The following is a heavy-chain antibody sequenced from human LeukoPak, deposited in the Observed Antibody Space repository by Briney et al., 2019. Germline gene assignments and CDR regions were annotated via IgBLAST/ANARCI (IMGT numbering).Heavy chain of an antibody. J-gene: IGHJ6*03. D-gene: IGHD6-13*01. CDR2: ISSSSYI. CDR3: ARGIAAAGTYYYMDV. V-gene: IGHV3-21*01. CDR1: GFTFSSYS. Sequence: GGSLRLSCAASGFTFSSYSMNWVRQAPGKGLEWVSSISSSSYIYYADSVKGRFTISRDNAKNSLYLQMNSLRAEDTAVYYCARGIAAAGTYYYMDVWGKGTTVTISS.